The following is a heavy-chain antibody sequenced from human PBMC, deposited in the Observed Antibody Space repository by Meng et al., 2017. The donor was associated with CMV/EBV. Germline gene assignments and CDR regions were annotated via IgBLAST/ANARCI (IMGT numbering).Heavy chain of an antibody. D-gene: IGHD1-26*01. CDR3: ARGGDSWYSDY. Sequence: QAQVGQAAAEVKKPGSSVKVSRKTSGGTFSTFAISWVRQAPGEGLEWMGGIIPVFETANYAERFQDRVTITADDSTTTAYMELSSLRADDTALYFCARGGDSWYSDYWGQGTLVTVSS. J-gene: IGHJ4*02. V-gene: IGHV1-69*12. CDR1: GGTFSTFA. CDR2: IIPVFETA.